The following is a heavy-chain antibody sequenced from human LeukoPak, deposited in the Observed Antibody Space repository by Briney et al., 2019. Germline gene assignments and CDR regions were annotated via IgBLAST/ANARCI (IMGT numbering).Heavy chain of an antibody. J-gene: IGHJ4*02. Sequence: GASVKVSCKASGYTFSGYYMHWVRQAPGQGLEWMGWINTNTGNPTYAQGFTGRFVFSLDTSVSTAYLQISSLKAEDTAVYYCARGGYNIWEYYFGYWGQGTLVTVSS. CDR1: GYTFSGYY. V-gene: IGHV7-4-1*02. CDR2: INTNTGNP. CDR3: ARGGYNIWEYYFGY. D-gene: IGHD5-24*01.